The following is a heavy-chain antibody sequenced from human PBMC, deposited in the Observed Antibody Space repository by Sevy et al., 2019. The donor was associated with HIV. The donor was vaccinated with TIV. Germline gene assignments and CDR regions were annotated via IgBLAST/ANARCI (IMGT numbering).Heavy chain of an antibody. Sequence: GESLKISCAASGFTFDDYGMSWVRQAPGKGLEWVSGINWNGGSTGYADSVKGRFTISRDNAKNSLYLQMNSLRAEDTALYYCAREGNWNDRYYFDYWGQGTLVTVSS. CDR3: AREGNWNDRYYFDY. V-gene: IGHV3-20*04. CDR2: INWNGGST. J-gene: IGHJ4*02. D-gene: IGHD1-1*01. CDR1: GFTFDDYG.